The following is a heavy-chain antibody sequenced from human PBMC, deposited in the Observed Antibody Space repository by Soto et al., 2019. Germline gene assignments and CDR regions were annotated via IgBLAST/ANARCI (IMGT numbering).Heavy chain of an antibody. CDR1: GFTFSSYG. CDR2: IWYDGSNK. D-gene: IGHD1-20*01. J-gene: IGHJ6*02. CDR3: ATQGPNWNGYYYYGMDV. Sequence: GGSLRLSCAASGFTFSSYGMHWVRQAPGKGLEWVAVIWYDGSNKYYADSVKGRFTISRDNSKNTLYLQMNSLRAEDTAVYYCATQGPNWNGYYYYGMDVWGQGTTVTVSS. V-gene: IGHV3-33*01.